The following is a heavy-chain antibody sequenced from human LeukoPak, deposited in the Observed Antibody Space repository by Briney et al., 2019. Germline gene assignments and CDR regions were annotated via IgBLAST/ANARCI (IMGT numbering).Heavy chain of an antibody. J-gene: IGHJ4*02. Sequence: ASVKVSCKASGYTFTSYDINWVRQATGQGLEWMGWMNPNSGNTGYAQKFQGRVTMTRNTSISTAYMELSSLRSEDTVVYYCARGPRKDIAVAVFDYWGQGTLVTVSS. V-gene: IGHV1-8*01. CDR1: GYTFTSYD. D-gene: IGHD6-19*01. CDR3: ARGPRKDIAVAVFDY. CDR2: MNPNSGNT.